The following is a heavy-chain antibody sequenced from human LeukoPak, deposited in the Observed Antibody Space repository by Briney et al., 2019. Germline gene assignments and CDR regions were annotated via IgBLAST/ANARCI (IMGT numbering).Heavy chain of an antibody. CDR1: GFTFSRYW. Sequence: RGSLGLSCTASGFTFSRYWMHWVRQAPGKGLVWVSRINSEGSTTSYADSVKGRFTISRDNAKNTLYLQMNSLRAEDTAVYYCATYDSSVYYYVFDYWGQGTLVTVSS. CDR3: ATYDSSVYYYVFDY. V-gene: IGHV3-74*01. D-gene: IGHD3-22*01. CDR2: INSEGSTT. J-gene: IGHJ4*02.